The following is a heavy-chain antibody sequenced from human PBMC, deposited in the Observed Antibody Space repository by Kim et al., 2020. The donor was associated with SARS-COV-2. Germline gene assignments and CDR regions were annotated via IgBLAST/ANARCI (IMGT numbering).Heavy chain of an antibody. Sequence: GGSLRLSCAASGFTFSSYAMHWVRQAPGKGLEWVAVISYDGSNKYYADSVKGRFTISRDNSKNTLYLQMNSLRAEDTAVYYCAAHCGGDCDRDYWGQGTLVTVSS. CDR2: ISYDGSNK. CDR1: GFTFSSYA. J-gene: IGHJ4*02. D-gene: IGHD2-21*02. V-gene: IGHV3-30*04. CDR3: AAHCGGDCDRDY.